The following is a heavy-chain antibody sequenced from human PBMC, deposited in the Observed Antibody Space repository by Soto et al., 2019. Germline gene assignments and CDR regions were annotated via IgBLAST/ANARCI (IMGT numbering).Heavy chain of an antibody. Sequence: QVQLVESGGGVVQPGRSLRLSCAASGFTFSSYAMHWVRQAPGKGLEWVAVISYDGSNKYYADSVKGRFTISRDNSKNTLYRQMNSLRAEDTAVYYCARGSSWYRYYFDYWGQGTLVTVSS. V-gene: IGHV3-30-3*01. CDR3: ARGSSWYRYYFDY. D-gene: IGHD6-13*01. J-gene: IGHJ4*02. CDR1: GFTFSSYA. CDR2: ISYDGSNK.